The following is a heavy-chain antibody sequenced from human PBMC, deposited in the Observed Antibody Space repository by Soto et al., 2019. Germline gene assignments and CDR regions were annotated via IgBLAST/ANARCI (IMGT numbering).Heavy chain of an antibody. CDR1: GYTFTSYG. CDR3: ARHGGYSYGSYYYYYYGMDV. J-gene: IGHJ6*02. D-gene: IGHD5-18*01. V-gene: IGHV1-18*01. Sequence: AAVKVSCKASGYTFTSYGISWVRQAPGQGLEWMGWISAYNGNTNYAQKLQGRVTMTTDTSTSTAYMELRSLRYDDTAVYYCARHGGYSYGSYYYYYYGMDVWGQGNPVAV. CDR2: ISAYNGNT.